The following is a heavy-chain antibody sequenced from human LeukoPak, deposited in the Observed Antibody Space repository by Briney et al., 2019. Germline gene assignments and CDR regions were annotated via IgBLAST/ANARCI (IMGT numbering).Heavy chain of an antibody. CDR2: IIPIFGTA. Sequence: SVTVSCKASGGTFSSYAISWVRQAPGQGLEWMGGIIPIFGTANYAQKFQGRVTITADESTSTAYMELSSLRSEDTAVYYCARAVLLWFRESPDAFDIWGQGTMVTVSS. CDR1: GGTFSSYA. J-gene: IGHJ3*02. V-gene: IGHV1-69*01. D-gene: IGHD3-10*01. CDR3: ARAVLLWFRESPDAFDI.